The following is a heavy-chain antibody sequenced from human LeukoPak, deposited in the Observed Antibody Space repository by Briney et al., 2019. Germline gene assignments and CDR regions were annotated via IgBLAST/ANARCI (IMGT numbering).Heavy chain of an antibody. CDR2: IYSGGST. CDR3: ARSDYSNFEFDY. D-gene: IGHD4-11*01. CDR1: GFTVSSNH. J-gene: IGHJ4*02. Sequence: GGSLRLSCAASGFTVSSNHMSWVRQAPGKGLEWVSVIYSGGSTYYADSVKGRFTISRDNSKNTLYLQMNSLRAEDTAVYYCARSDYSNFEFDYWGQGTLVTVSS. V-gene: IGHV3-53*01.